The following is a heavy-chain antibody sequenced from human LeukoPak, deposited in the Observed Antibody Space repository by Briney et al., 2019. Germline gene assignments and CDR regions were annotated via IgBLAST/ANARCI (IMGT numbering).Heavy chain of an antibody. V-gene: IGHV4-4*07. CDR3: ARESNSYDFWSGYYYYYYMDV. Sequence: PSETLSLTCAVYGGSFSGYYWSWIRQPAGKGLEWIGRIYTSGSTNYNPFLKSRVTMSVDTSKNQFSLKLSSVTAADTAVYYCARESNSYDFWSGYYYYYYMDVWGKGTTVTVSS. CDR1: GGSFSGYY. D-gene: IGHD3-3*01. J-gene: IGHJ6*03. CDR2: IYTSGST.